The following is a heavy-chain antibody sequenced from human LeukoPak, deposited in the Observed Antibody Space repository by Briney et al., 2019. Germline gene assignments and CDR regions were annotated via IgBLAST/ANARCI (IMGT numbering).Heavy chain of an antibody. CDR3: ARSGSTGYSLDY. Sequence: ASVKVSCKASGYSFTGHFIHWVRQAPGQGLEWMGCIDPNSGDTKYAQKFQGRVSMPRDTSTRTAYMELSRLRSDDTAVSFCARSGSTGYSLDYWGQGTLVTVSS. V-gene: IGHV1-2*02. D-gene: IGHD3-22*01. J-gene: IGHJ4*02. CDR2: IDPNSGDT. CDR1: GYSFTGHF.